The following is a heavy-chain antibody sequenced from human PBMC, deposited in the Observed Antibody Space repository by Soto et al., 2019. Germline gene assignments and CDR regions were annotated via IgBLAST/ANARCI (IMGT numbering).Heavy chain of an antibody. D-gene: IGHD2-21*02. CDR1: GGTFSSYA. CDR2: IIPISGTA. J-gene: IGHJ5*02. CDR3: ARAYCGGDCYPHFDP. V-gene: IGHV1-69*13. Sequence: SVKVSCKASGGTFSSYAISWVRQAPGQGLEWMGGIIPISGTANYAQKFQGRVTITADESTSTAYMELSSLRSEDTAVYYCARAYCGGDCYPHFDPWGQGTLVTVSS.